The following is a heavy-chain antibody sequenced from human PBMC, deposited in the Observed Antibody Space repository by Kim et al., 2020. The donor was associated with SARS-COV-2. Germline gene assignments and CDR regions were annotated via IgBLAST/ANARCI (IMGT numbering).Heavy chain of an antibody. D-gene: IGHD3-22*01. CDR2: ISYDGSNK. Sequence: GGSLRLSCAASGFTFSSYAMHWVRQAPGKGLEWVAVISYDGSNKYYADSVKGRFTISRDNSKNTLYLQMNSLRAEDTAVYYCARDRIRVVITSFDYWGQGTLVTVSS. J-gene: IGHJ4*02. V-gene: IGHV3-30-3*01. CDR1: GFTFSSYA. CDR3: ARDRIRVVITSFDY.